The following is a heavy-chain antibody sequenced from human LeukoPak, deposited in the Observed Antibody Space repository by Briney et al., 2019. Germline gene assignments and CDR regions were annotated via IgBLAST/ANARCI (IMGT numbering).Heavy chain of an antibody. D-gene: IGHD3-16*01. CDR3: ARDYRRGGYYFDD. Sequence: GGSLRLSCAASGFTFSTHDLNWVRQAPGKGLEWVSYTSRSGSTIYYADSVGGRFTISRDNAKNSLYLQMNSLRAEDTAVYYCARDYRRGGYYFDDWGQGTLVTVSS. CDR1: GFTFSTHD. V-gene: IGHV3-48*04. CDR2: TSRSGSTI. J-gene: IGHJ4*02.